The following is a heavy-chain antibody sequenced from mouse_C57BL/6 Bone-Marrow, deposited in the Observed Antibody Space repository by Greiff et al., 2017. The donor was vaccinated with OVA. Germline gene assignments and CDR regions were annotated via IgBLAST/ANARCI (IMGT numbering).Heavy chain of an antibody. J-gene: IGHJ1*03. Sequence: EVQLVESGGGLVQSGRSLRLSCATSGFTFSDFYMEWVRQAPGKGLEWIAASRNKANAYTTEYSASVKGRFIVSRDTSQSILYLQMNALRAEDTAIYYCARDAHYYYGSSYWYFDVWGTGTTVTVSS. CDR1: GFTFSDFY. CDR3: ARDAHYYYGSSYWYFDV. V-gene: IGHV7-1*01. D-gene: IGHD1-1*01. CDR2: SRNKANAYTT.